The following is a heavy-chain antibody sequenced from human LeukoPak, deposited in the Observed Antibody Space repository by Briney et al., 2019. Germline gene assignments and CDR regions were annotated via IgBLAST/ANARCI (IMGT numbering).Heavy chain of an antibody. CDR3: ARGGLRYFDWLLFDY. J-gene: IGHJ4*02. CDR1: GFTFSTYN. CDR2: ITSSSTYI. Sequence: PGGSLRLSCAASGFTFSTYNMNWVRQAPGKGLEWVSSITSSSTYIYYADSVKGRFTISRDNAKNSLYLQMNSLRAEDTAVYYCARGGLRYFDWLLFDYWGQGTLVTVSS. V-gene: IGHV3-21*01. D-gene: IGHD3-9*01.